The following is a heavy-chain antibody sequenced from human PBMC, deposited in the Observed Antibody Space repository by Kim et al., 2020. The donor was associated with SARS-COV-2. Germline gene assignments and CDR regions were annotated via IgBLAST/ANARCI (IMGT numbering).Heavy chain of an antibody. V-gene: IGHV1-46*01. Sequence: ASVKVSCKASGYTFTSYYMHWVQQAPGQGLEWMGIINPSGGTTSYAQKFQGRVTMTRDTSTSTVYMELSSLRSEDTAVYYCAREYCGGDCYSSYYGMDVWGQGTTVTVSS. CDR3: AREYCGGDCYSSYYGMDV. J-gene: IGHJ6*02. CDR1: GYTFTSYY. CDR2: INPSGGTT. D-gene: IGHD2-21*02.